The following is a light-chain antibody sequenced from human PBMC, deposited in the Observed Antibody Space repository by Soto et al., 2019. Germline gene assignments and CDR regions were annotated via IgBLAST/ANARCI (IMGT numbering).Light chain of an antibody. V-gene: IGKV1-5*03. CDR2: EAS. CDR1: QSINSW. Sequence: DIQMTQSPSTLSASVGDRVTITCRASQSINSWLAWYQQKPGKAPKLVIYEASSLGKGVPARFGGSGSGTEFTITISSLQPDDFETYDCQQYNVYSWTFGQGTKVDI. CDR3: QQYNVYSWT. J-gene: IGKJ1*01.